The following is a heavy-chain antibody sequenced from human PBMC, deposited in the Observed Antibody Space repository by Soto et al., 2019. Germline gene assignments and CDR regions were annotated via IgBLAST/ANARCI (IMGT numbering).Heavy chain of an antibody. D-gene: IGHD3-16*01. CDR3: AMVDNYVTTTTQVY. J-gene: IGHJ6*02. CDR2: ISPYSGNT. V-gene: IGHV1-18*01. CDR1: GYIFVNYG. Sequence: QVQLVQSGDEVRKPGSSVKVSCKASGYIFVNYGIAWVRQAPGQGLEWMGWISPYSGNTHYASKVQGRLTMTTDTSTNTSYRDVGSVMSDETAVDSAAMVDNYVTTTTQVYWGQGTTVTVSS.